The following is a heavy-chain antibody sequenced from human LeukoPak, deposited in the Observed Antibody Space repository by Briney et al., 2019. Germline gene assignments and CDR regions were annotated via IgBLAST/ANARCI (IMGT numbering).Heavy chain of an antibody. J-gene: IGHJ4*02. D-gene: IGHD2-2*01. Sequence: ASVKVSCKASGYTFTSYGISWVRQAPGQGLEWMGWISAYNGNTNYAQKPQGRVTMTTDTSTSTAYMELRSLRSDDTAVYYCARVVPAARSSGPPDYWGQGTLVTVSS. V-gene: IGHV1-18*04. CDR2: ISAYNGNT. CDR1: GYTFTSYG. CDR3: ARVVPAARSSGPPDY.